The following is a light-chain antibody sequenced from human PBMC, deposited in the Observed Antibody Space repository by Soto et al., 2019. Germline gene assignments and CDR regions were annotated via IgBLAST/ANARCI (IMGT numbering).Light chain of an antibody. Sequence: DMGMKQSPSTLCVSLGDRDTLSCRASQSISSNLAWYQQKPCQAPKLLMFRTSSMATGFPARFSGSGSGTEFNLTISSLQSEDFATYYCQQPNSYPITFGQGTRLEIK. V-gene: IGKV3-15*01. CDR2: RTS. CDR3: QQPNSYPIT. J-gene: IGKJ5*01. CDR1: QSISSN.